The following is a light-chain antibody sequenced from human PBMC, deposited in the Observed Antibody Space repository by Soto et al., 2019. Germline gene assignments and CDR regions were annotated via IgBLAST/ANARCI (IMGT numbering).Light chain of an antibody. CDR1: ESLLHSNGYNY. V-gene: IGKV2-28*01. J-gene: IGKJ5*01. CDR3: MQALQTPSIT. CDR2: LAS. Sequence: DIVMTQSPPSLPVTPGEPASISCNSSESLLHSNGYNYLDWYLQKPGQSPQLLIYLASYRASGIPDRFSGSGSGTDFTLKISRVEAADVGVYYCMQALQTPSITFGQGTRLEIK.